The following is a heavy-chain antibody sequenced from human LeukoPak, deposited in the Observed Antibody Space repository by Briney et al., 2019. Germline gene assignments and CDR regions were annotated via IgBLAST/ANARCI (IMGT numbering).Heavy chain of an antibody. V-gene: IGHV1-2*02. D-gene: IGHD6-13*01. J-gene: IGHJ4*02. CDR3: ARGFSSWYLSPYYLEY. CDR1: GYTFTGYY. Sequence: ASVKVSCKASGYTFTGYYMHWVRQVPGQALEWMGWINPNSGGTNYAQKFQGRVTMTRDTSITTAYMELRRLRSDDTAVYYCARGFSSWYLSPYYLEYCGQGTPVTVSS. CDR2: INPNSGGT.